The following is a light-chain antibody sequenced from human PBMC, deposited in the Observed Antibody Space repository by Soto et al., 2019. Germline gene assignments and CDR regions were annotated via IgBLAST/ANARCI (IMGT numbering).Light chain of an antibody. J-gene: IGKJ4*01. CDR1: QGISSW. V-gene: IGKV1-12*01. CDR2: AAS. Sequence: DIQMPQSPSSVSSSVGDRVTITCRASQGISSWLAWYQQKPGKAPKLLIYAASSLQSGVPSRCSGSGSGTDLPRTISSLQPEDFEPYHCEPGNSFPLPFGGRTKVQIK. CDR3: EPGNSFPLP.